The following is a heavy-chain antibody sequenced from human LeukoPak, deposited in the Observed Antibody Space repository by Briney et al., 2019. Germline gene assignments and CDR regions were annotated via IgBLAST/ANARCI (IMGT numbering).Heavy chain of an antibody. V-gene: IGHV4-31*03. CDR2: IYYSEST. D-gene: IGHD7-27*01. CDR3: ERSAGVNYFDY. CDR1: GGSISSGNYY. J-gene: IGHJ4*02. Sequence: SETLSLTCTVFGGSISSGNYYWNWIRQHAGKGLEWIGYIYYSESTYSNPSLKSRVTISIDTSKNQFSLKLSSVTVADTAVYFCERSAGVNYFDYWGQGTLVTVSS.